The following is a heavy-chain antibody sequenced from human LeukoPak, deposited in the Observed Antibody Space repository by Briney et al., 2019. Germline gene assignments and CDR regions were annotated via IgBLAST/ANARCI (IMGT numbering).Heavy chain of an antibody. CDR1: GFTFSSYA. J-gene: IGHJ4*02. CDR3: AKDQGSSSQFDY. D-gene: IGHD6-6*01. CDR2: ISGSGGST. V-gene: IGHV3-23*01. Sequence: GGSLRLSCAASGFTFSSYAMSWVRQAPGKGLEWVSAISGSGGSTYCADSVKGRFTISRDNSKNTLYLQMNSLRAEDTAVYYCAKDQGSSSQFDYWGKGTLVTVSS.